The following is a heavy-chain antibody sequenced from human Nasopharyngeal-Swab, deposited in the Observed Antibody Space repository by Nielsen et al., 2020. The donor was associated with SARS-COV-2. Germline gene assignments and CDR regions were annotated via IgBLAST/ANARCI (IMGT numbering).Heavy chain of an antibody. CDR2: IWYDGSNK. V-gene: IGHV3-33*01. D-gene: IGHD6-19*01. CDR1: GFTFSSYG. J-gene: IGHJ6*02. Sequence: GSLKISCAASGFTFSSYGMHWVRQAPGKGLEWVAVIWYDGSNKYYADSVKGRFTISRDNSKNTLYLQMNSLRAEDTAVYYCASAPSIAVAAGYGMDVWGQGTTVTVSS. CDR3: ASAPSIAVAAGYGMDV.